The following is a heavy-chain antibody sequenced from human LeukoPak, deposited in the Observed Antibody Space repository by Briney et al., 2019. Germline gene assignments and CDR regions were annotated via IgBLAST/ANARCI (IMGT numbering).Heavy chain of an antibody. Sequence: PSETLSLTCTVSGGSISSSSYYWGWIRQPPGKGLEWIGSIYYSGSTYYNPSLKSRVTISVDTSKNQFSLKLSSVTAADTAVYYCARHNERQLSRRAFDIWGQGTMVTVSS. V-gene: IGHV4-39*01. CDR3: ARHNERQLSRRAFDI. D-gene: IGHD6-13*01. J-gene: IGHJ3*02. CDR2: IYYSGST. CDR1: GGSISSSSYY.